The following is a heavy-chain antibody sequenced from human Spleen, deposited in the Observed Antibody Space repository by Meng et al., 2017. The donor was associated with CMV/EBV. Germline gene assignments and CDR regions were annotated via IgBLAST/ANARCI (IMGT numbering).Heavy chain of an antibody. Sequence: GESLKISCAASGFTFSSYSMNWVRQAPGKGLEWVSYISVIGGPTYYADFVKGRFTVSRDNARNLLYLQMDSLRAEDTAVYYCARDNIDAVGYFSSWGRGTLVTVSS. V-gene: IGHV3-48*04. CDR1: GFTFSSYS. D-gene: IGHD2/OR15-2a*01. J-gene: IGHJ1*01. CDR3: ARDNIDAVGYFSS. CDR2: ISVIGGPT.